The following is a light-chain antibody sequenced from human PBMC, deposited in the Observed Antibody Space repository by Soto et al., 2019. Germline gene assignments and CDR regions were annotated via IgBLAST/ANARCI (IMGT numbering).Light chain of an antibody. J-gene: IGKJ1*01. Sequence: DIVMTQSPDSLAVSLGERATINCKSSQSVLYSSTDKNYLAWYQQKSGQPPQLLFYWASTRESRVPDRFSGSGSGTDFTLTISSLQAEDVAVYYCQQYYSTPPTLGQGTKVEIK. CDR3: QQYYSTPPT. V-gene: IGKV4-1*01. CDR2: WAS. CDR1: QSVLYSSTDKNY.